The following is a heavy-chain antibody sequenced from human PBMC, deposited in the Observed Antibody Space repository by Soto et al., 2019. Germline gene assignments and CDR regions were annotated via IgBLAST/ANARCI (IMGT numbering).Heavy chain of an antibody. Sequence: EVQLLESGGGFVQPGGSLRLSCAASGFTFSSYAINWVRLAPGKGLEWVSAISGSGGNTYYADSGKGRFTISRDNSKNTLYLQMNSLRDEDTAVYYCAREAVPDGHIWLDYWGQGTLVTVSS. J-gene: IGHJ4*02. CDR1: GFTFSSYA. CDR3: AREAVPDGHIWLDY. D-gene: IGHD2-2*01. CDR2: ISGSGGNT. V-gene: IGHV3-23*01.